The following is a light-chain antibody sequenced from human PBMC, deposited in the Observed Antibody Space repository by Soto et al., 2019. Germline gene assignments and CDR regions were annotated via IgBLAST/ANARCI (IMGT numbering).Light chain of an antibody. CDR3: QVWDSSRGV. CDR2: YDS. V-gene: IGLV3-21*04. CDR1: NIGSKS. J-gene: IGLJ2*01. Sequence: SYELTQPPSVSVAPGKTARITCGGNNIGSKSVHWYQQKPGQAPVLVIYYDSDRPSGIPERFSGSNSGNTATLTISRVEAGDVADYYCQVWDSSRGVFGGGTQLTVL.